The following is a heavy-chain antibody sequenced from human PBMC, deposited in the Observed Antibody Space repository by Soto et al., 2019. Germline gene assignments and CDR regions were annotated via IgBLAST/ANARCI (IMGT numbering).Heavy chain of an antibody. CDR3: TRPYYYDSTGYQRY. CDR2: IRSKAYGGTT. Sequence: LRLSCTASGFTFGDYAMSWFRQAPGKGLEWVGFIRSKAYGGTTGYAASVKDRFTISRDDSKSIAYLQMNSLKTEDTAVYYCTRPYYYDSTGYQRYWGQGTLVTVSS. CDR1: GFTFGDYA. D-gene: IGHD3-22*01. V-gene: IGHV3-49*03. J-gene: IGHJ4*02.